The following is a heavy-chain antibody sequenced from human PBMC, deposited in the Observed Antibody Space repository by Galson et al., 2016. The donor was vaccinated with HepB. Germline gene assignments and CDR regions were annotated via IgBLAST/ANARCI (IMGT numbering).Heavy chain of an antibody. CDR3: ARDGYDSSGYPELGY. Sequence: SVKVSCKASGYTFTSYGMHWVRQAPGQRLEWMGWINAAKGNRKYSQKFQGRVTITRDTSASIAYMELSSLRSEDTAVYYCARDGYDSSGYPELGYWGQGTLVTVSS. D-gene: IGHD3-22*01. J-gene: IGHJ4*02. CDR2: INAAKGNR. CDR1: GYTFTSYG. V-gene: IGHV1-3*01.